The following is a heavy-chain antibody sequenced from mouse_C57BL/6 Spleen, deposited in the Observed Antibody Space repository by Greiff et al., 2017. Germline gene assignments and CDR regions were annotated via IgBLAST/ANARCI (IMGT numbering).Heavy chain of an antibody. CDR3: ARCLDSSGPEAY. CDR2: INPSNGGT. D-gene: IGHD3-2*02. Sequence: QVQLQQPGTELVKPGASVKLSCKASGYTFTSYWMHWVKQRPGQGLEWIGNINPSNGGTNYNEKFKSKATLTVDKSSSTAYMQLSSLTSEDSAAYYYARCLDSSGPEAYWGQGTLVTVSA. J-gene: IGHJ3*01. CDR1: GYTFTSYW. V-gene: IGHV1-53*01.